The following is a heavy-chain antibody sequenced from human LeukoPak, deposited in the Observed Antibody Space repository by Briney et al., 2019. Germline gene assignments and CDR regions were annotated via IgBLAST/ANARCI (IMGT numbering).Heavy chain of an antibody. CDR3: AKGSLYYYGSGSYYNYFDY. CDR1: GFTFSSYA. J-gene: IGHJ4*02. CDR2: ISGSGGST. V-gene: IGHV3-23*01. Sequence: GGSLRLSCAASGFTFSSYAMGWVRQAPGKGLEWVSAISGSGGSTYYADSVKGRFTISRDNSKHTLYLQMNSLRAEDTAVYYCAKGSLYYYGSGSYYNYFDYWGQGTLVTVSS. D-gene: IGHD3-10*01.